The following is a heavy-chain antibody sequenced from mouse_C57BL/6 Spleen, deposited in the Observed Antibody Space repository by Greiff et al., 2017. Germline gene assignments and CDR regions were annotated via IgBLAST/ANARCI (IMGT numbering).Heavy chain of an antibody. D-gene: IGHD3-2*02. CDR3: ARDTAQATGFDY. J-gene: IGHJ2*01. CDR2: INPYNGGT. CDR1: GYTFTDYY. Sequence: VQVVESGPVLVKPGASVKMSCKASGYTFTDYYMNWVKQSHGKSLEWIGVINPYNGGTSYNQKFKGKATVTVDKSSSTAYMELNSLTSEDSAVYYCARDTAQATGFDYWDQGTTLTVSS. V-gene: IGHV1-19*01.